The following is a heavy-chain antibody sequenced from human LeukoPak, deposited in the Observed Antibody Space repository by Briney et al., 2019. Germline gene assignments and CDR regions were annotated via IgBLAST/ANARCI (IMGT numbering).Heavy chain of an antibody. CDR3: ARCDSVTALDY. D-gene: IGHD4-17*01. CDR1: GGSISGYY. CDR2: VYSSEIT. Sequence: SETLSLTCTVSGGSISGYYWSWIRQPPGKRLEWIGYVYSSEITNYNPSLKSRVTLSLDTSGNQFSLKVTSVTAADTAVYYCARCDSVTALDYWGQGTLVTVSS. J-gene: IGHJ4*02. V-gene: IGHV4-59*01.